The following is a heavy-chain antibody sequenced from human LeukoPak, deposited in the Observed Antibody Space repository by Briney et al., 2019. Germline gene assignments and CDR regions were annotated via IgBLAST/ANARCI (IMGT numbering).Heavy chain of an antibody. V-gene: IGHV4-34*01. J-gene: IGHJ4*02. Sequence: SETLSLTCAVYGESFSGYYWSWIRQPPGKGLEWIGEINHSGSTNYNPSLKSRVTISVDTSKNQFSLRLSSVTAADTAVYYCARAQDRGYGGYWGQGTLVTVSS. D-gene: IGHD4-23*01. CDR2: INHSGST. CDR1: GESFSGYY. CDR3: ARAQDRGYGGY.